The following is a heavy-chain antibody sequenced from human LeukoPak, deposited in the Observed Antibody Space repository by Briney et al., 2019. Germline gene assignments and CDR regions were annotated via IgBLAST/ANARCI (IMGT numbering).Heavy chain of an antibody. CDR1: GGSISSYY. Sequence: SETLSLTCTVSGGSISSYYWSWIRQPAGEGLEWIGRISSSGRTDYNPSLKSRVTMSVDTSKNQFSLKLASVTAADTAVFYCVRDAAHGFAPAWGQGTQVTVSS. CDR3: VRDAAHGFAPA. D-gene: IGHD3-16*01. CDR2: ISSSGRT. J-gene: IGHJ5*02. V-gene: IGHV4-4*07.